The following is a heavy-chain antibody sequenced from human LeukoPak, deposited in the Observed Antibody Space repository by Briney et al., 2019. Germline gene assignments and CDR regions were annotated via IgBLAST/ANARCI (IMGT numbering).Heavy chain of an antibody. J-gene: IGHJ4*02. D-gene: IGHD6-19*01. CDR1: GFDFSNYW. CDR2: IKQDGSEQ. CDR3: ARNSGWSVDY. Sequence: GGSLRLSCEASGFDFSNYWMSWVRQTLGNGLEWVANIKQDGSEQYYVGSMKGRFTVSRDNAKNSLSLQMNSLRADDTAVYYCARNSGWSVDYWGQGALVTVSS. V-gene: IGHV3-7*01.